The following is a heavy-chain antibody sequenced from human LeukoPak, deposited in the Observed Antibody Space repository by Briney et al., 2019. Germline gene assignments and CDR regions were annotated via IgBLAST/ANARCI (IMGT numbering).Heavy chain of an antibody. D-gene: IGHD5-18*01. V-gene: IGHV3-43*01. J-gene: IGHJ4*02. CDR1: GFTFDDYT. Sequence: PRGSLRLSCAASGFTFDDYTMHWVRQAPGKGLEWVSLISWDGGSTYYADSVKGRFTISRDNSKNSLYLQMNSLRTEDTALYYCAKDISLRGWLHFDYWGQGTLVTVSS. CDR3: AKDISLRGWLHFDY. CDR2: ISWDGGST.